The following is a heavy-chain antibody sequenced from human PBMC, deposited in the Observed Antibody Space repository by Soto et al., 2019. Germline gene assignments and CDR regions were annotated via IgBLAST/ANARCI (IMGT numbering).Heavy chain of an antibody. CDR1: GFTFSSYG. CDR3: AKDGATDKPFDY. Sequence: SLRLSCAASGFTFSSYGMYWVRQAPGKGLEWVAVISYDGSNKYYADSVKGRFTISRDNSKNTLYLQMNSLRAEDTAVYYCAKDGATDKPFDYWGQGTLVTVSS. V-gene: IGHV3-30*18. CDR2: ISYDGSNK. J-gene: IGHJ4*02. D-gene: IGHD5-12*01.